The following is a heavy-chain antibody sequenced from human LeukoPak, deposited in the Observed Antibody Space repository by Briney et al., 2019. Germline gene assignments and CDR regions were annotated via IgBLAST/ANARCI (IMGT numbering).Heavy chain of an antibody. J-gene: IGHJ4*02. CDR3: ARAAYDYVWGSYRYNTLLDY. CDR1: GGPISSGGYY. CDR2: IYYSGST. V-gene: IGHV4-31*03. Sequence: SETLSLTCTVSGGPISSGGYYWSWIRQHPGKGLEWIVYIYYSGSTYYNPSLKSRVTISVDTSKNQFSLKLSSVTAADTAVYYCARAAYDYVWGSYRYNTLLDYWGQGTLVTVSS. D-gene: IGHD3-16*02.